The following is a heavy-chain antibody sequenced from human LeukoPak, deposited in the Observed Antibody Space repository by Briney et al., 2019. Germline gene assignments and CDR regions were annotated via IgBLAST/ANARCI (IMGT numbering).Heavy chain of an antibody. CDR3: ARQSQVEWLLNY. J-gene: IGHJ4*02. V-gene: IGHV4-30-4*01. Sequence: SETLSLTCTVSGGSISSGDYYWSWIRQPPGKGLEWIGYIYYSGSTYYNPSLKSRVTISVDTSKNQFSLKLSSVTAADTAVYYCARQSQVEWLLNYWGQGTLITVSS. CDR2: IYYSGST. D-gene: IGHD3-3*01. CDR1: GGSISSGDYY.